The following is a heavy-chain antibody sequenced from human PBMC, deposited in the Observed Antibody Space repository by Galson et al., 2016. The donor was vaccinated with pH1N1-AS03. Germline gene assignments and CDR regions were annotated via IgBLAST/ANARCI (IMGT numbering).Heavy chain of an antibody. Sequence: SETLSLTCAVSGGSMTSPDWWTWVRQPPGKGLEWIGEAHYSRTTSYNPSLNSRVTMSIDKSNNQFSLNLGSVTAADTAVYFCASAGYHTPGYHYWGQGALVTVSS. CDR1: GGSMTSPDW. J-gene: IGHJ4*02. V-gene: IGHV4-4*02. CDR3: ASAGYHTPGYHY. D-gene: IGHD3-16*02. CDR2: AHYSRTT.